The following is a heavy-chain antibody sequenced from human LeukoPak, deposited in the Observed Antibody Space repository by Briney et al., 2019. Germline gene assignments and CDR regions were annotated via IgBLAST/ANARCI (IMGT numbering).Heavy chain of an antibody. D-gene: IGHD3-10*01. J-gene: IGHJ6*02. Sequence: GESLLISCKGSGYSFTSYWIGWVRQMPGKGLEWMGIIYPGDSDTRYSPSFQGQVTISADKSISTAYLQWSSLKASDTAMYYCASGSGSYRYYYYCMDVWGQGTTVTVSS. V-gene: IGHV5-51*01. CDR3: ASGSGSYRYYYYCMDV. CDR1: GYSFTSYW. CDR2: IYPGDSDT.